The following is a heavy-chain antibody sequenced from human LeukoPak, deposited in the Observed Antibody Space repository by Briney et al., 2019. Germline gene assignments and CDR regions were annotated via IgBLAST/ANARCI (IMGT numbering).Heavy chain of an antibody. D-gene: IGHD5/OR15-5a*01. CDR1: GFTFSSYA. CDR2: ISESGDST. Sequence: GGSLRLSCAASGFTFSSYAMSGVRQAPGKGLEWVSVISESGDSTYYADSMKGRFTISRDNARNTLYLQMNSLSAEDTAVSYCAITDLVSTNIDHWGQGTLATVSS. V-gene: IGHV3-23*01. J-gene: IGHJ4*02. CDR3: AITDLVSTNIDH.